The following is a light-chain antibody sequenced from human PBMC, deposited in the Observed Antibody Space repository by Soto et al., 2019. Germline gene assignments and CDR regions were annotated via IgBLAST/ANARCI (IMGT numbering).Light chain of an antibody. CDR1: QTISSTY. CDR2: AAS. CDR3: QQYGSSPKT. J-gene: IGKJ1*01. V-gene: IGKV3-20*01. Sequence: IVFPPTPSTPAFSPGEKSPPSLNSSQTISSTYLAWYQQKPGQAPRLLIYAASTRATGIPDRFSGSGSGTDFTLTISRLEPEDFAVYYCQQYGSSPKTFCQVTKADIK.